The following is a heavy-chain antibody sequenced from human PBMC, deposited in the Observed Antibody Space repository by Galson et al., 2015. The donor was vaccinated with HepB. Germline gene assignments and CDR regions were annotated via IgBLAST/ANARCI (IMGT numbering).Heavy chain of an antibody. CDR3: AADPSSSSWYYFDY. J-gene: IGHJ4*02. D-gene: IGHD6-13*01. Sequence: SVKVSCKASGFTFTSSAVQWVRQARGQRLEWIGWIVVGSGNTNYAQKFQERVTITRDMSTSTAYMELSSLRPEDTAVYYCAADPSSSSWYYFDYWGQGTLVTVSS. CDR2: IVVGSGNT. CDR1: GFTFTSSA. V-gene: IGHV1-58*01.